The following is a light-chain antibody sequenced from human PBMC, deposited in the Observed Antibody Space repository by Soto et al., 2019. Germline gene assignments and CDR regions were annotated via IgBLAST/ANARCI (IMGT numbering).Light chain of an antibody. CDR1: QDITHY. CDR3: QQYYSAPQT. J-gene: IGKJ3*01. CDR2: AAS. V-gene: IGKV1-27*01. Sequence: DIQMTQSPSSLSASVGDRVTITCRASQDITHYLAWHQQKPGKAPQLMIYAASALQSGVPSRFSGSRSGTDFTLTISSLQTEDVATYYCQQYYSAPQTFGPGTKVDLK.